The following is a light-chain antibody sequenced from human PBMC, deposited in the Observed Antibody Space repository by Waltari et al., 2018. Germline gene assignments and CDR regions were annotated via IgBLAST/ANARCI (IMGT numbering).Light chain of an antibody. V-gene: IGKV1-33*01. Sequence: DIQMTQSPSSLSASVGHRVTITCQASQGIKYYLNWYQQKPGKAPKLLIYDASNLEAGVPSRFSGSGSGTDFTFTISSLRPEDIATYYCQQYDKLPITFGQGTRLEIK. CDR3: QQYDKLPIT. CDR2: DAS. J-gene: IGKJ5*01. CDR1: QGIKYY.